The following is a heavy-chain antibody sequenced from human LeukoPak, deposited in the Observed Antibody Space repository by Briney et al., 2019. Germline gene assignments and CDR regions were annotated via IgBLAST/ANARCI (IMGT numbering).Heavy chain of an antibody. J-gene: IGHJ4*02. V-gene: IGHV5-51*01. D-gene: IGHD6-6*01. CDR3: ARPRDSSSQYHFDY. CDR1: GYTFSSYW. CDR2: IYPGDSDI. Sequence: GESLKISCKGSGYTFSSYWIGWVRQMPGKGLEWMGLIYPGDSDIRYSPSFQGQVTISADKSISTAYLQWSSLKASDTAMYFCARPRDSSSQYHFDYWGQGTLVTVSS.